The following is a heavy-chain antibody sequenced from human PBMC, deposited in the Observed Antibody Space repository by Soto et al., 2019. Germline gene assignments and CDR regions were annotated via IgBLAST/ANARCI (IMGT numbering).Heavy chain of an antibody. CDR1: GGTFRSYA. CDR3: ASERGYFGNRWFDP. CDR2: IIPIFGTA. D-gene: IGHD3-9*01. J-gene: IGHJ5*02. V-gene: IGHV1-69*13. Sequence: GASVKVSCKASGGTFRSYAISWVRQAPGQGLEWMGGIIPIFGTANYAQKFQGRVTITADESTSTAYMELSSLRSEDTAVYYCASERGYFGNRWFDPWGQGTLVTVSS.